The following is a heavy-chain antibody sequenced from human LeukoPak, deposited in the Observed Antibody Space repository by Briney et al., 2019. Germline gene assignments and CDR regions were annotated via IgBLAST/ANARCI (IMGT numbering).Heavy chain of an antibody. Sequence: SVKVSCKASGGTFSSYAISWVRQAPGQGLEWMGRIIPIFGTANYAQKFQGRVTITTDESTSTAYMELSSLRSEDTAVYNCARERDYYYYMDVWGKGTTVTVSS. J-gene: IGHJ6*03. CDR2: IIPIFGTA. CDR1: GGTFSSYA. CDR3: ARERDYYYYMDV. V-gene: IGHV1-69*05.